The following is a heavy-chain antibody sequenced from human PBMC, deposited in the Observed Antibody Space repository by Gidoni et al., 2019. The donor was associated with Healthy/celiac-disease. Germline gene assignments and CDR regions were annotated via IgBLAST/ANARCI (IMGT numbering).Heavy chain of an antibody. J-gene: IGHJ4*02. V-gene: IGHV4-59*01. CDR3: ARGIQRRDSECYFDY. D-gene: IGHD3-22*01. Sequence: QVQLQESGPGLVKPSETLSLTCTVSGGSISSYYWSWIRQPPGKGLEWIGYIYYSGSTNYNPSLKSRVTISVDTSKNQFSLKLSSVTAADTAVYYCARGIQRRDSECYFDYWGQGTLVTVSS. CDR1: GGSISSYY. CDR2: IYYSGST.